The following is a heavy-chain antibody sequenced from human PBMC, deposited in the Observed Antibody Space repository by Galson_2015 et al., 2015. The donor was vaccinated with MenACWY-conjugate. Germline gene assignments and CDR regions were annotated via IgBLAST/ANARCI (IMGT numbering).Heavy chain of an antibody. D-gene: IGHD2-15*01. CDR1: GFTFNNYW. J-gene: IGHJ4*02. Sequence: SLRLSCAASGFTFNNYWTSWVRQVPGKGPEWVANIKQEGSEKYYVDSMRGRFTISRDNAKSSLLLQMNSLRVEDTAVYYCARDLGFYCSHNDCYSPYWGQGTLVTVSS. CDR2: IKQEGSEK. V-gene: IGHV3-7*03. CDR3: ARDLGFYCSHNDCYSPY.